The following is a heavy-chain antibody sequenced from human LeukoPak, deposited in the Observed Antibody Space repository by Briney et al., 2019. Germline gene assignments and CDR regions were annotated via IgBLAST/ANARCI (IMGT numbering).Heavy chain of an antibody. CDR3: ARLSSYGYSAPSNY. D-gene: IGHD5-18*01. CDR1: GYSFTSYW. J-gene: IGHJ4*02. Sequence: KVSCKASGYSFTSYWIGWVRQMPGKGLEWMGIIYPGDSDTRYSPSFQGQVTISADKSISTAYLQWSSLKASDTAMYYCARLSSYGYSAPSNYWGQGTLVTVSS. CDR2: IYPGDSDT. V-gene: IGHV5-51*01.